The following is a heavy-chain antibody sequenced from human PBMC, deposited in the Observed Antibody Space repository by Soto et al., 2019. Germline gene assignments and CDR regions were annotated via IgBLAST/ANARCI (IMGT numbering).Heavy chain of an antibody. CDR3: ARDLDYYDDNGYYSS. V-gene: IGHV1-69*13. CDR2: ITPILGTT. CDR1: GGTYSNYA. D-gene: IGHD3-22*01. J-gene: IGHJ4*02. Sequence: ASVKVSCKASGGTYSNYAISWVRQAPGQGLEWMGGITPILGTTNYAQKFQGRVTITADESTRTAYMELRSLRSEDTAVYYCARDLDYYDDNGYYSSWGQGTLVTVSS.